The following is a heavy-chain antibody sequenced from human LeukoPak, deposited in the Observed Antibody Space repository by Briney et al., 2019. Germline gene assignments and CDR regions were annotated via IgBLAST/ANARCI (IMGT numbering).Heavy chain of an antibody. Sequence: PSETLSLTCIVSGGSISSHYWTWIRQPPGKGLEYIGYIYYSGNTNYNPSLKSRVTISVDGSKNQFSLKLTSVTAEDTAVYYCARINSGWYFDYWGQGTLVTVSS. CDR3: ARINSGWYFDY. J-gene: IGHJ4*02. CDR1: GGSISSHY. D-gene: IGHD6-19*01. V-gene: IGHV4-59*11. CDR2: IYYSGNT.